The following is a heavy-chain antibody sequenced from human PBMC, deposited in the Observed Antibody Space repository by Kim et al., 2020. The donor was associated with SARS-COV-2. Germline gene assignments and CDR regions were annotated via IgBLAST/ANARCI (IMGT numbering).Heavy chain of an antibody. CDR3: ARDYYGSGSYSPWFDP. J-gene: IGHJ5*02. CDR2: INSNGSTT. CDR1: GFTFSSYW. V-gene: IGHV3-74*01. D-gene: IGHD3-10*01. Sequence: GGSLRLSCAASGFTFSSYWMHWVRQPPGKGLVWVSRINSNGSTTSYAAPVKGRSTTSRDNAKNTLYLQMNSLRAEGTAVYYCARDYYGSGSYSPWFDPWGQGTLVTVSS.